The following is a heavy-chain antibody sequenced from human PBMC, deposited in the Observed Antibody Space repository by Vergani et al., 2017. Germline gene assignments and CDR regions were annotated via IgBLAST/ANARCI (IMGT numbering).Heavy chain of an antibody. Sequence: VQLVESGGGLVQPGGSLRLSCTASGFTFSNYWMQWVRQAPGKGLEWVSGISATGDENTDYADSVKGRFTISRDNSKSTLFLQMNGLTSEDTAVYYCARLSYDTTPYLQGGYDCWGQGTLVSVSS. CDR1: GFTFSNYW. CDR2: ISATGDENT. CDR3: ARLSYDTTPYLQGGYDC. V-gene: IGHV3-74*01. D-gene: IGHD3-22*01. J-gene: IGHJ4*02.